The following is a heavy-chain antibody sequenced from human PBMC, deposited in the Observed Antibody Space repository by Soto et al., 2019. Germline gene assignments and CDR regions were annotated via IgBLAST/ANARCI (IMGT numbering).Heavy chain of an antibody. CDR3: ARAPYYYDSSGYWAY. J-gene: IGHJ4*02. D-gene: IGHD3-22*01. Sequence: GGSLRLSCAASGFTFSSYSMNWVRQAPGKGLEWVSSISSSSSYIYYAGSVKGRFTISRDNAKNSLYLQMNSLRAEDTAVYYCARAPYYYDSSGYWAYWGQGTLVTVSS. CDR1: GFTFSSYS. CDR2: ISSSSSYI. V-gene: IGHV3-21*01.